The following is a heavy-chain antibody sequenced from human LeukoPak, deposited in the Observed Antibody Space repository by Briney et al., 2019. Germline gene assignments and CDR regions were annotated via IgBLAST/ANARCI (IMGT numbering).Heavy chain of an antibody. Sequence: GGSPILSCSPSGFTFSSYGMHWVRQAPGKGLEYVSAISSNGGSTYYADSVKGRFTISRDNSKNTLYLQMSSLRAEDTAVYYCVKEEEQQLVRCFDYWGQRSLVGVSS. CDR3: VKEEEQQLVRCFDY. J-gene: IGHJ4*02. V-gene: IGHV3-64D*06. CDR1: GFTFSSYG. CDR2: ISSNGGST. D-gene: IGHD6-13*01.